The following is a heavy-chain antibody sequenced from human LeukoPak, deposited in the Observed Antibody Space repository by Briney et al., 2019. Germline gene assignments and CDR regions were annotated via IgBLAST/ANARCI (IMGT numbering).Heavy chain of an antibody. CDR1: GFTFSSYA. D-gene: IGHD1-1*01. CDR2: IRYDGSKK. CDR3: AKDMEEEDAFDI. J-gene: IGHJ3*02. Sequence: GGSLRLSCAASGFTFSSYAMHWVRQAPGKGLEWVAFIRYDGSKKYYADSVKGRFTISRDNSKNTVYLQMNSLRAEDTAVYYCAKDMEEEDAFDIWGQGTMVTVSS. V-gene: IGHV3-30*02.